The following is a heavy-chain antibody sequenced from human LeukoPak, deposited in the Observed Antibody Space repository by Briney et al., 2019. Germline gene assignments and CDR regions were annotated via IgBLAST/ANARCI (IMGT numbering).Heavy chain of an antibody. V-gene: IGHV4-34*01. D-gene: IGHD3-10*01. CDR3: ARGGTFGEPFSRY. CDR1: GGSFSGFY. CDR2: INQSGIT. Sequence: SETLSLTCAAYGGSFSGFYRSWMRQPPGKGLEWIGEINQSGITNYNPSLKSRITISADTSKSQFSLKVNSVTAADTAVYYCARGGTFGEPFSRYWSQGTLVTVSS. J-gene: IGHJ4*02.